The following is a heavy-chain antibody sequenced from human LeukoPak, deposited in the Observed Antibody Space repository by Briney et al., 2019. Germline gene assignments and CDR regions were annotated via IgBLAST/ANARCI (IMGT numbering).Heavy chain of an antibody. Sequence: GGSLGLSCAASGFTVSSNYMSWVRQAPGKGLEWVSVIYSGGSTYYADSVKGRFTISRDNSKNTLYLQMNSLRAEDTAVYYCARARAYYGSGSYHLDYFDYWGQGTLVTVSS. V-gene: IGHV3-53*01. CDR1: GFTVSSNY. CDR3: ARARAYYGSGSYHLDYFDY. J-gene: IGHJ4*02. D-gene: IGHD3-10*01. CDR2: IYSGGST.